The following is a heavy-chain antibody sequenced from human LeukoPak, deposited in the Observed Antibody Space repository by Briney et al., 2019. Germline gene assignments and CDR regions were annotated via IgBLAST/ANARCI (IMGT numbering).Heavy chain of an antibody. J-gene: IGHJ5*02. CDR3: ASVGSSSWYVVEWFDP. CDR2: IKQDGSEK. Sequence: PGGSLRLSCAASGFTFSSYWMSWVRQAPGKGLEWVPNIKQDGSEKYYVDSVKGRFTISRDNAKNSLYLQMNSLRAEDTAVYYCASVGSSSWYVVEWFDPWGQGTLVTVSS. D-gene: IGHD6-13*01. CDR1: GFTFSSYW. V-gene: IGHV3-7*01.